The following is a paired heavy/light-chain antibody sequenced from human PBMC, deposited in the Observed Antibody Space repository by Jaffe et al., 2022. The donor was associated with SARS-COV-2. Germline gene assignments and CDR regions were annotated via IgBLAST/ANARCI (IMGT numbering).Light chain of an antibody. V-gene: IGKV3-20*01. CDR1: QSVSSSY. Sequence: EIVLTQSPGTLSLSPGERATLSCRSSQSVSSSYLAWYQQKPGQAPRLLIYGASSRATGIPDRFSGSGSGTDFTLTISRLEPEDFAVYYCQQYGSSSWVFGQGTKVEIK. CDR2: GAS. CDR3: QQYGSSSWV. J-gene: IGKJ1*01.
Heavy chain of an antibody. Sequence: QVQLVESGGGVVQPGRSLRLSCAASGFSFSSYGMHWVRQAPGKGLEWVAVIWYDGSNKYYADSVKGRFTISRDNAKNTQYLQMNSLRAEDTAVYYCARDLVYCSGGSCYSGAYGMDVWGQGTTVTVSS. J-gene: IGHJ6*02. CDR2: IWYDGSNK. CDR3: ARDLVYCSGGSCYSGAYGMDV. D-gene: IGHD2-15*01. CDR1: GFSFSSYG. V-gene: IGHV3-33*01.